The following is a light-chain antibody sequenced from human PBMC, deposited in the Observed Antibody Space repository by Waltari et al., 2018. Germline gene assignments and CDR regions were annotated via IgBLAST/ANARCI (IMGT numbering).Light chain of an antibody. Sequence: DIVMTQSPDSLAVSLGERATIHCKSSQSVLSSSNNKNYLGWYQQKPAQPPKLLISWASTRESGVPDRFSGSGSGTDFTLTISSLQAEDVAVYYCQQCYSSPYTFGQGTKLEIK. V-gene: IGKV4-1*01. CDR2: WAS. J-gene: IGKJ2*01. CDR1: QSVLSSSNNKNY. CDR3: QQCYSSPYT.